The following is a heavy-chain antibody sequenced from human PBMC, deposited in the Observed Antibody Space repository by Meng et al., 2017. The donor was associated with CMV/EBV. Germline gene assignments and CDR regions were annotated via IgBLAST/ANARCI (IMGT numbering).Heavy chain of an antibody. CDR1: GYSFTSYW. CDR3: ARQIPNYYGSGSYYRLGWFDP. J-gene: IGHJ5*02. Sequence: GSLKISCKGSGYSFTSYWIGWVRQMPGKGLEWMGIIYPGDSDTRYSPSFQGQVTISADKSISTAYLQWSSLKASDTAMYYCARQIPNYYGSGSYYRLGWFDPWGQGTLVTVSS. CDR2: IYPGDSDT. D-gene: IGHD3-10*01. V-gene: IGHV5-51*01.